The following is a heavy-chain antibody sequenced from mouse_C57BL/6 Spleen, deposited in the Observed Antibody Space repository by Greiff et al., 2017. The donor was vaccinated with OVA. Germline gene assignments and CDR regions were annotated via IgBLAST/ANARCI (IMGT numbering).Heavy chain of an antibody. Sequence: EVNVVESGGDLVKPGGSLKLSCAASGFTFSSYGMSWVRQTPDKRLEWVATISSGGSYTYYPDSVKGRFTISRDNAKNTLYLQMSSLKSEDTAMYYCAREFDDYYFDYWGQGTTLTVSS. CDR1: GFTFSSYG. CDR2: ISSGGSYT. J-gene: IGHJ2*01. V-gene: IGHV5-6*01. CDR3: AREFDDYYFDY. D-gene: IGHD2-4*01.